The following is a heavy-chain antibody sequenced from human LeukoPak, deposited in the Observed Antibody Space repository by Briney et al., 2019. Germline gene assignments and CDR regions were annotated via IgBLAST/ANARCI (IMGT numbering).Heavy chain of an antibody. CDR1: GFIFSSYH. CDR3: SRLRGYSYGYADY. Sequence: GGSLRLSCAASGFIFSSYHMNWVRQAPGKGLEWVSYVSSSSSAIYYADSVKGRFTISGDNAKNSLYLQMDSLRAEDTAVYYCSRLRGYSYGYADYWGQGTLVTVSS. D-gene: IGHD5-18*01. J-gene: IGHJ4*02. V-gene: IGHV3-48*04. CDR2: VSSSSSAI.